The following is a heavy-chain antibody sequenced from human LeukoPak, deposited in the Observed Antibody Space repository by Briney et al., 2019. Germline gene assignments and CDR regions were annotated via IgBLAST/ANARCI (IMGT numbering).Heavy chain of an antibody. Sequence: GASVKVSCKASGYTFTGYYMHWVRQAPGQGLEWMGWINPNSGGTNYAQKFQGRVTMTRDTFISTAYMELSRLRSDDTAVYYCARGAGYCSGGSCYVRGETNNDYWGQGTLVTVSS. J-gene: IGHJ4*02. CDR3: ARGAGYCSGGSCYVRGETNNDY. D-gene: IGHD2-15*01. CDR2: INPNSGGT. CDR1: GYTFTGYY. V-gene: IGHV1-2*02.